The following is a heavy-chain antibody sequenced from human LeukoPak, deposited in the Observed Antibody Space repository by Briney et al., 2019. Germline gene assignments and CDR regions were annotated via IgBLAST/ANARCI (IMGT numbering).Heavy chain of an antibody. J-gene: IGHJ3*02. D-gene: IGHD5-18*01. CDR2: INSDGSST. CDR3: AREGLVDTAMVSAFDI. Sequence: PGGSLRLSCAASGFTFSSYWMHWVRQATGKGLVWVSRINSDGSSTSYADSVKGRFTISRDNAKNTLYLQMNSLRAEDTAVYHCAREGLVDTAMVSAFDIWGQGTMVTVSS. V-gene: IGHV3-74*01. CDR1: GFTFSSYW.